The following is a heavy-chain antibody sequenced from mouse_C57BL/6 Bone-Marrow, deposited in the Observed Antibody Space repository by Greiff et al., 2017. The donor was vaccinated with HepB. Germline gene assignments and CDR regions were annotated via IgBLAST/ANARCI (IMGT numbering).Heavy chain of an antibody. Sequence: EVQGVESGGDLVKPGGSLKLSCAASGFTFSSYGMSWVRQTPDKRLEWVATISSGGSYTYYPDSVKGRFTISRDNAKNTLYLQMSSLKSEDTAMYYCARRGYGSRPYAMDYWGQGTSVTVSS. CDR2: ISSGGSYT. V-gene: IGHV5-6*01. D-gene: IGHD1-1*01. CDR1: GFTFSSYG. J-gene: IGHJ4*01. CDR3: ARRGYGSRPYAMDY.